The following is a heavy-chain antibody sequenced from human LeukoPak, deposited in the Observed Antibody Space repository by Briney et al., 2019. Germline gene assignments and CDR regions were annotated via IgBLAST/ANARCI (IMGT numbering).Heavy chain of an antibody. D-gene: IGHD3-22*01. CDR2: IYYSGGA. J-gene: IGHJ6*02. Sequence: SETLSLTCTVSGGSISSYYWSWIRQPPGKGLEWIGYIYYSGGANYNPSLKSRVTISVDTSKNQFSLKLSSVTAADTAVYYCARDRRYYDSSGTVYYDGMDVWAKGPWSPSP. V-gene: IGHV4-59*01. CDR3: ARDRRYYDSSGTVYYDGMDV. CDR1: GGSISSYY.